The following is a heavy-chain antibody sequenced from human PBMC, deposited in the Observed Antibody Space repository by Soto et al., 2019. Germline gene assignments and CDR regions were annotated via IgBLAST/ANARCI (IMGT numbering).Heavy chain of an antibody. D-gene: IGHD3-16*01. CDR1: GGSFCDYY. Sequence: SETLSPTCAVSGGSFCDYYWNWIRQPPGKGLEWIGEIKHGGSTNYNPSLKTRVTMSLDTSKNQVSLKLTSVTAADTAVYYCARGRGEVDYWGQGTQVTV. CDR3: ARGRGEVDY. V-gene: IGHV4-34*01. J-gene: IGHJ4*02. CDR2: IKHGGST.